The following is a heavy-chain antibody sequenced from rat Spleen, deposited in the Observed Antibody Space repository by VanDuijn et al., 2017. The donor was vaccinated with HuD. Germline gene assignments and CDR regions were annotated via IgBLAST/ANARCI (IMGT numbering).Heavy chain of an antibody. J-gene: IGHJ3*01. V-gene: IGHV5-31*01. D-gene: IGHD4-3*01. CDR1: GFTFNKYW. CDR3: VRQDTSGYSNWFAY. CDR2: ITNSGGDT. Sequence: EVQLVESGGVLVQPGRSLKLSCVASGFTFNKYWMTWIRQAPGKGLEWVATITNSGGDTYYLDSVKGRFTISRDNAKSTLYLLMDSLRSEDTATYFCVRQDTSGYSNWFAYWGQGTLVTVSS.